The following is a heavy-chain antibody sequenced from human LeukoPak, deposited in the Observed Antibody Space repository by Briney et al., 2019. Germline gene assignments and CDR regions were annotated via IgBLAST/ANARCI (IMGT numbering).Heavy chain of an antibody. CDR3: ARSWAVQNTFYYFDD. CDR2: IIPIFGTA. Sequence: SVKVSCKASGGTFSSYAISWVRQAPGQGLEWMGGIIPIFGTANYAQKFQGRVTITTDESTSTAYMELNSLRSEDTAVYYCARSWAVQNTFYYFDDWGQGTLVTVSS. D-gene: IGHD1-1*01. V-gene: IGHV1-69*05. CDR1: GGTFSSYA. J-gene: IGHJ4*02.